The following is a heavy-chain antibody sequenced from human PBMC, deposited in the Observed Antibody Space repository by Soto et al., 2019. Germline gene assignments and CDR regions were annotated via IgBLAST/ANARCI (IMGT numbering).Heavy chain of an antibody. V-gene: IGHV3-33*01. Sequence: GGSLRLSCAASGFTFSSYGMHWVRQAPGKGLEWVAVIWYDGSNKYYADSVKGRFTISRDNSKNTLYLQMNSLRAEDTAVYYCARDGGDIVGVNWFDPWGQGTLLTVSS. CDR3: ARDGGDIVGVNWFDP. J-gene: IGHJ5*02. CDR1: GFTFSSYG. CDR2: IWYDGSNK. D-gene: IGHD2-15*01.